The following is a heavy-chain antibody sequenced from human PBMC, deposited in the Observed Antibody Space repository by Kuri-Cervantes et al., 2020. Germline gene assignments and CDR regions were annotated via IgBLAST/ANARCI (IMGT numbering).Heavy chain of an antibody. V-gene: IGHV3-33*01. J-gene: IGHJ6*02. Sequence: GESLKISCAASGFTFNNYGMHWVRQAPGRGLEWVAVIWYDGNDAYYADSVKGRFTISRDNSKNTLYLQMNSLRAEDTAVYYCARDIAATRYYYYGMDVWGQGTTVTVSS. D-gene: IGHD6-13*01. CDR2: IWYDGNDA. CDR3: ARDIAATRYYYYGMDV. CDR1: GFTFNNYG.